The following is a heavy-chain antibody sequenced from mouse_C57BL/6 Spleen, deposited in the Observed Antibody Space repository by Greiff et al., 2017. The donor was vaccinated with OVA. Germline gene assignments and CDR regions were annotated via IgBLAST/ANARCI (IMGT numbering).Heavy chain of an antibody. J-gene: IGHJ4*01. D-gene: IGHD1-1*01. CDR3: ATSITTVVATSAMDY. Sequence: VQLQQPGAELVKPGASVKLSCKASGYTFTSYWMQWVKQRPGQGLEWIGEIDPSDSYTNYNQKFKGKATLTVDTSSSTAYMQLSSLTSEDSAVYYCATSITTVVATSAMDYWGQGTSVTVSS. CDR1: GYTFTSYW. V-gene: IGHV1-50*01. CDR2: IDPSDSYT.